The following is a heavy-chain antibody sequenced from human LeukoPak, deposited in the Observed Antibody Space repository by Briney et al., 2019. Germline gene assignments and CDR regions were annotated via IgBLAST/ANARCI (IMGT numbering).Heavy chain of an antibody. CDR2: ISGSGGST. V-gene: IGHV3-23*01. J-gene: IGHJ2*01. D-gene: IGHD3-10*01. CDR3: AKGGSNWYFDL. CDR1: GFTFSSYA. Sequence: GGSLRLSCAASGFTFSSYAVSWVRQAPGKGLEWVSSISGSGGSTYYADSVKGRFTISRDNSKNTLYLQVNSLRAEDTAVYYCAKGGSNWYFDLWGRGALVTVSS.